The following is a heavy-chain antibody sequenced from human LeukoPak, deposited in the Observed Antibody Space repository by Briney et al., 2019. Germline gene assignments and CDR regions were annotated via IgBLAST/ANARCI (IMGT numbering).Heavy chain of an antibody. J-gene: IGHJ5*02. V-gene: IGHV4-34*01. Sequence: SETLSLTCAVYGGSFSGYYWSWIRQSPEKGLEWIGEINHGGLTSYNPSLESRLTLLVDTSKNQFSLNLRSVTAADTAVYFCARARAFVWGSYRYVPYYFDPWGQGTLVTVSS. CDR1: GGSFSGYY. CDR2: INHGGLT. CDR3: ARARAFVWGSYRYVPYYFDP. D-gene: IGHD3-16*02.